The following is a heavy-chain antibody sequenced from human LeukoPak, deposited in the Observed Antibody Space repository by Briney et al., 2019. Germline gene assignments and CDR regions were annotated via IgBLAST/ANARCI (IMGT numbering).Heavy chain of an antibody. J-gene: IGHJ4*02. CDR1: GFTFSSYG. Sequence: GGSLRLSCAASGFTFSSYGMHWVRQAPGKGLEWVAVISYDGGNKYYADSVKGRFTISRDNSKNTLYLQMNSLRAEDMAVYYCAKAGRFRYYYDSSGYDYFDYWGQGTLVTVSS. CDR2: ISYDGGNK. CDR3: AKAGRFRYYYDSSGYDYFDY. D-gene: IGHD3-22*01. V-gene: IGHV3-30*18.